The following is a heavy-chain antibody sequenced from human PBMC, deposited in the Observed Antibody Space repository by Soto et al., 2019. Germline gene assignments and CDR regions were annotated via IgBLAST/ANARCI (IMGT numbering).Heavy chain of an antibody. D-gene: IGHD4-17*01. J-gene: IGHJ6*03. CDR1: GGTFSSYT. V-gene: IGHV1-69*08. CDR3: ARDLYGDYVSGHFYYMDV. Sequence: QVQLVQSGAEVKKPGSSVKVSCKASGGTFSSYTIGWVRQAPGQGLEWMGRIIPILDTVNYAQKFQGRVTITADKSTSIAYMELSRLRSEDTAVYYCARDLYGDYVSGHFYYMDVWGKGTAVTVSS. CDR2: IIPILDTV.